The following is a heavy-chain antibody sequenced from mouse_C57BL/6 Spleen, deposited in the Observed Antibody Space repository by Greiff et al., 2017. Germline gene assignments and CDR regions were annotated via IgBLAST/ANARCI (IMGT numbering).Heavy chain of an antibody. Sequence: VQLQQSGAELAKPGASVKLSCKASGYTFTSYWMHWVKQRPGQGLEWIGYINPSSGYTKYNQKFKDKATLTADKSSSTAYMQLSSLTYEDSAVYYCARYYGSSHYAMGCWGQRTSVTFSS. J-gene: IGHJ4*01. V-gene: IGHV1-7*01. D-gene: IGHD1-1*01. CDR2: INPSSGYT. CDR1: GYTFTSYW. CDR3: ARYYGSSHYAMGC.